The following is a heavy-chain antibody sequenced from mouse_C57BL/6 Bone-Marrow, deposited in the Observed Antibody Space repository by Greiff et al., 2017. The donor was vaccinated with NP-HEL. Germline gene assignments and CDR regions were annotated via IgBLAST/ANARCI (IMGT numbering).Heavy chain of an antibody. V-gene: IGHV1-81*01. D-gene: IGHD1-1*01. J-gene: IGHJ3*01. CDR3: ARPLYYYGSSPLAY. CDR1: GYTFTSYG. CDR2: IDPRSGNT. Sequence: QVQLKQSGAELARPGASVKLSCKASGYTFTSYGISWVKQRTGQGLEWIGEIDPRSGNTYYNEKFKGKATLTADKSSSTAYMELRSLTSEDSAVYFGARPLYYYGSSPLAYWGQGTLVTVSA.